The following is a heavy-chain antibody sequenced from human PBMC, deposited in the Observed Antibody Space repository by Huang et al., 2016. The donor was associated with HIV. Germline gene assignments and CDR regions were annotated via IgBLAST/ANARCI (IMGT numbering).Heavy chain of an antibody. V-gene: IGHV3-30*18. CDR1: GFTFSNYG. D-gene: IGHD3-22*01. J-gene: IGHJ1*01. CDR3: AKSPYDSSGYFHQEYFQH. CDR2: ISYDGRNK. Sequence: QVQLVESGGGVVQPGRSLRLSCAASGFTFSNYGMHWVRQGPGKGLEWVALISYDGRNKYYVDSVKGRFTISRDNSKKTVYLQMNSLEAEDTAVFFCAKSPYDSSGYFHQEYFQHWGQGTLVTVSS.